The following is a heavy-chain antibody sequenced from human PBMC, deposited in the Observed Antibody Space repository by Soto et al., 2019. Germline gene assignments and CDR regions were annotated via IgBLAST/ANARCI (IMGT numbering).Heavy chain of an antibody. CDR2: FDPEDGET. Sequence: VASVKVSCKVSGYTLTELSMHWVRQAPGKGLEWMGGFDPEDGETIYAQKFQGRVTMTEDTSTDTAYMELSSLRSEDTAVYYCATGGIAARSASLRWFDPWGQGTLVTVSS. V-gene: IGHV1-24*01. CDR3: ATGGIAARSASLRWFDP. J-gene: IGHJ5*02. D-gene: IGHD6-6*01. CDR1: GYTLTELS.